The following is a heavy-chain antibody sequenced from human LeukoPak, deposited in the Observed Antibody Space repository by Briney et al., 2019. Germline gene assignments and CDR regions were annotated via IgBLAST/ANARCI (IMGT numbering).Heavy chain of an antibody. CDR1: GFTVSSNY. V-gene: IGHV3-53*01. J-gene: IGHJ5*02. CDR3: ARGYCRGGSCHSGWFDP. CDR2: IYSGGTS. D-gene: IGHD2-15*01. Sequence: GGSLRLSCTASGFTVSSNYMNWVRQAPGKGLEWVSIIYSGGTSYYTDSVKDRFTISRDNSKNTLYLQMNSLRAEDTAVYYCARGYCRGGSCHSGWFDPWGQGTLVTVSS.